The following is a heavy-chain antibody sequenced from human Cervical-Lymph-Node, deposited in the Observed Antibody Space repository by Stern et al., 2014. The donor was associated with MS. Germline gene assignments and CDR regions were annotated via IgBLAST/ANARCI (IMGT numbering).Heavy chain of an antibody. J-gene: IGHJ4*02. D-gene: IGHD2-15*01. CDR2: IGTAGDT. CDR3: ARGTHCSGGSCYSSDYFDY. Sequence: EVQLVESGGGLVQPGGSLRLSCAASGFTFSSYAMHWVRQAPGKGLEWVSAIGTAGDTCYPGSVKGRFTISRENAKSSLYLQMNSVRAGDTAVYYCARGTHCSGGSCYSSDYFDYWGQGTLVTVSS. CDR1: GFTFSSYA. V-gene: IGHV3-13*01.